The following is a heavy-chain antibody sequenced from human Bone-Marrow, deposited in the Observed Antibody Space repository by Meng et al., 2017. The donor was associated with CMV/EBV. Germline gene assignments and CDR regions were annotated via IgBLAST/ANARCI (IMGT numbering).Heavy chain of an antibody. Sequence: GSFSCYYWSWIRQPPGKGLEWIGEINHSGSTNYNPSLKSRVTISVDTSKTQFSLKLSSVTAADTAVYYCARGLRYYDFWSGYSRFDPWGQGTLVTVSS. CDR3: ARGLRYYDFWSGYSRFDP. J-gene: IGHJ5*02. CDR2: INHSGST. V-gene: IGHV4-34*01. D-gene: IGHD3-3*01. CDR1: GSFSCYY.